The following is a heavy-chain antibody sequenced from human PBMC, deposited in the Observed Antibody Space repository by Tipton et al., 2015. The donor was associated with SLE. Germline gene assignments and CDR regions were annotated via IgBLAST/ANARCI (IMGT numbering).Heavy chain of an antibody. CDR1: GFTFSNYA. CDR2: IRDSGGST. CDR3: AKVPRKDIVVADYFDS. J-gene: IGHJ4*02. Sequence: QLVQSGGGLVQPGGTLRLSCAASGFTFSNYAMSWVRQAPGKGLEWVSGIRDSGGSTKSADSVKGRFTISRDNSKNTLYLLMNTRRDDDTAVYDCAKVPRKDIVVADYFDSWGQGTLVTVSS. D-gene: IGHD2-15*01. V-gene: IGHV3-23*04.